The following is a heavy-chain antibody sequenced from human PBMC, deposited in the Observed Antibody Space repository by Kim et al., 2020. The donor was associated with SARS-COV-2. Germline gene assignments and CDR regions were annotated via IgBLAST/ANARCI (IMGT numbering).Heavy chain of an antibody. J-gene: IGHJ4*02. Sequence: YYADSVKGRFTISRDNSKNTLYLQMNSLRAEDTAVYYCAKELGDPPAFDYWGQGTLVTVSS. D-gene: IGHD2-21*02. CDR3: AKELGDPPAFDY. V-gene: IGHV3-23*01.